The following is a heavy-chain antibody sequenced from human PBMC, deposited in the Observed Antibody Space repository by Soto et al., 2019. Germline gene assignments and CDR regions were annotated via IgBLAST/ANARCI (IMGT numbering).Heavy chain of an antibody. Sequence: GGSLRLSCAASGFTFSSYAMSWVRQAPGKGLEWVSAISGSGGSTYYADSVKGRFTISRDNSKNTLYLQMNSLRAVDTAVYYCAKDSLQNLMSYFDYWGQGTLVTVSS. CDR3: AKDSLQNLMSYFDY. D-gene: IGHD3-16*01. CDR2: ISGSGGST. CDR1: GFTFSSYA. J-gene: IGHJ4*02. V-gene: IGHV3-23*01.